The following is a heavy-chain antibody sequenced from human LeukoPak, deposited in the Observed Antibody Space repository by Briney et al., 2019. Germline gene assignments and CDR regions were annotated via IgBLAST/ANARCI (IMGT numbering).Heavy chain of an antibody. CDR1: GFTFSSYG. D-gene: IGHD3-10*01. CDR2: ISGSGGST. CDR3: AKDHGRDYYGSGRYDY. J-gene: IGHJ4*02. Sequence: PGGSLRLSCAASGFTFSSYGMSWVRQAPGKGLEWVSAISGSGGSTYYADSVKGRFTISRDNSKNTLYLQMNSLRAEGTAVYYCAKDHGRDYYGSGRYDYWGQGTLVTVSS. V-gene: IGHV3-23*01.